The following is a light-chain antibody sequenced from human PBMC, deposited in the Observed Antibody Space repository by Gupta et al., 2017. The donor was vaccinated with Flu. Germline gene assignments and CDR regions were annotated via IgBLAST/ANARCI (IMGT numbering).Light chain of an antibody. CDR2: DDN. Sequence: SYVLTQPPSVSVAPGQTASITCGGNNIGSKGVHWYQQRPGQAPVLVVYDDNNRPSGIPERFSASNSENTATLTISRVEAGDEADYYCQVWDSSNDHWVFGGGTKLTVL. J-gene: IGLJ3*02. CDR3: QVWDSSNDHWV. CDR1: NIGSKG. V-gene: IGLV3-21*02.